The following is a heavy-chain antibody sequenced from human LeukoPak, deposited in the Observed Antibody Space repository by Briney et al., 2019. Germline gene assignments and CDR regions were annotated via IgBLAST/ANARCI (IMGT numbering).Heavy chain of an antibody. CDR2: IYYSGST. CDR1: GGSISSGGYY. V-gene: IGHV4-61*08. CDR3: ARVTPVAGGDY. Sequence: TSETLSLTCTVSGGSISSGGYYWSWIRQPPGKGLEWIGYIYYSGSTNYNPSLKSRVTISVDTSKNQFSLKLSSVTAADTAVYYCARVTPVAGGDYWGQGTLVTVSS. D-gene: IGHD6-19*01. J-gene: IGHJ4*02.